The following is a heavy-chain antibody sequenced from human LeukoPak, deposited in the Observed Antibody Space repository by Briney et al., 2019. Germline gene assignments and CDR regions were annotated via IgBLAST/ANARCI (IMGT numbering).Heavy chain of an antibody. CDR2: IIYSGLT. CDR3: ASAPLAITTSAFPDAFDV. V-gene: IGHV4-59*11. Sequence: SETLSLTCSVSSGSFSGRYWSWFRQPPGKGLEWVGNIIYSGLTTFNPSLKSRLLISVDSSKNHFSLKLSSVTAADTAVYYCASAPLAITTSAFPDAFDVWGQGTTVTVSS. D-gene: IGHD1-1*01. CDR1: SGSFSGRY. J-gene: IGHJ3*01.